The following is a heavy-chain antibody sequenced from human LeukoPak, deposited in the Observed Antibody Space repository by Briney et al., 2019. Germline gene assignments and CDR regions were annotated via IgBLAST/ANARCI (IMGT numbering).Heavy chain of an antibody. Sequence: ASVKVSCKASGYTFSDYDINWVRQATGQGLEWMGWMNPNSGNTGYAQKFQDRITITRNTSISTAYMELNSLRSEDTAVYYCARRSGIAVAGAFDYWGQGTLVTVSS. J-gene: IGHJ4*02. CDR2: MNPNSGNT. CDR1: GYTFSDYD. CDR3: ARRSGIAVAGAFDY. V-gene: IGHV1-8*03. D-gene: IGHD6-19*01.